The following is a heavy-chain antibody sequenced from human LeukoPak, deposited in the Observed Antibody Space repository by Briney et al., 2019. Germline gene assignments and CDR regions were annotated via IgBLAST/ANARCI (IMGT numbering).Heavy chain of an antibody. CDR2: IKTDGSST. CDR3: ARDNGGVDY. V-gene: IGHV3-74*01. D-gene: IGHD2-8*01. CDR1: GFTFSSYW. Sequence: PGGSLRLSCEASGFTFSSYWMHWVRQAPGKGLVWVSHIKTDGSSTNYADSVRGRFTVSRANAKNTLNFQMNSLRVEDTAVYYCARDNGGVDYWGQGTLVTVSS. J-gene: IGHJ4*02.